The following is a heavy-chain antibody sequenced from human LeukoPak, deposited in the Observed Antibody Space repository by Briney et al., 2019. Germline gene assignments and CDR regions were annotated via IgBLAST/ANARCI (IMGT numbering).Heavy chain of an antibody. CDR1: GGSISSYY. J-gene: IGHJ6*02. V-gene: IGHV4-59*01. D-gene: IGHD3-3*01. CDR3: ARGPPPLRFLEWLPRIYGMDV. CDR2: IYYSGST. Sequence: SETLSLTCTVSGGSISSYYWSWIRQPPGKGLEWIGYIYYSGSTNYNPSLKSRVTISVDTSKNQFSLKLSSVTAADTAVYYCARGPPPLRFLEWLPRIYGMDVWGQGTTVTVSS.